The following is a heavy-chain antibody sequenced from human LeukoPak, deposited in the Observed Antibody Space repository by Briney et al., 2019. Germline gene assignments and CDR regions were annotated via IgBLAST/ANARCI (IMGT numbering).Heavy chain of an antibody. CDR1: GFTFSSYG. V-gene: IGHV3-23*01. D-gene: IGHD5-12*01. CDR3: ARVEGVATILDYYYMDV. J-gene: IGHJ6*03. CDR2: ISGSGGST. Sequence: PGGSLRLSCAASGFTFSSYGMSWVRQAPGKGLEWVSAISGSGGSTYYADSVKGRFTISRDNSKNTLYLQMNSLRAEDTAVYYCARVEGVATILDYYYMDVWGKGTTVTISS.